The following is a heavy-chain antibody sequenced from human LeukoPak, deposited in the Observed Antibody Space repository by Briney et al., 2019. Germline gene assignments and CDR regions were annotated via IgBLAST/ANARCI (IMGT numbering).Heavy chain of an antibody. CDR3: AKEGREVTMVRGVITPIVFGLDY. D-gene: IGHD3-10*01. Sequence: GRSLRLSCAASGFTFSSYWMHWVRQAPGKGLVWVSRINSDGSSTSYGGSVKGRFTISRDNAKNTLYLQMNGVRAEDTAVYYCAKEGREVTMVRGVITPIVFGLDYWGQGTLVTVSS. J-gene: IGHJ4*02. V-gene: IGHV3-74*01. CDR2: INSDGSST. CDR1: GFTFSSYW.